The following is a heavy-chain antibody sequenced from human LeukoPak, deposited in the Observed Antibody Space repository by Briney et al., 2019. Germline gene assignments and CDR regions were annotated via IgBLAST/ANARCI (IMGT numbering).Heavy chain of an antibody. V-gene: IGHV3-74*01. Sequence: GGSLRLSCAASGFPFSTYWMHWVRQAPGNGPVWVSRISSDGIDTNYADSVKGRFTISRDNAKNTLFLQMNSLRAEDTAVYYCARAFSGVGDAYDIWGQGTMVTVSS. CDR3: ARAFSGVGDAYDI. CDR1: GFPFSTYW. D-gene: IGHD1-26*01. CDR2: ISSDGIDT. J-gene: IGHJ3*02.